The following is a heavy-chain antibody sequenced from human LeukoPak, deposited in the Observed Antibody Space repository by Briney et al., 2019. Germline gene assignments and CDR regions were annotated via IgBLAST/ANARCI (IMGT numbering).Heavy chain of an antibody. Sequence: PSETLSLTCAVYGGSFSGYYWSWIRQPPGKGLEWIGEINHSGSTNYNPSLKSRVTMSVDTSKNQFSLKLSSVTAADTAVYYCARMGPYYYDSSGYYRGLMDVWGKGTTVTVSS. CDR1: GGSFSGYY. CDR2: INHSGST. CDR3: ARMGPYYYDSSGYYRGLMDV. J-gene: IGHJ6*03. V-gene: IGHV4-34*01. D-gene: IGHD3-22*01.